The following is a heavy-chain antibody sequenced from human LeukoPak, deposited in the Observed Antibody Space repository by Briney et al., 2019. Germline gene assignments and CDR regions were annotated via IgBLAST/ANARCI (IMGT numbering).Heavy chain of an antibody. CDR3: ARGAHYYYGSGSYYSFDY. J-gene: IGHJ4*02. CDR2: INHSGST. CDR1: GGSFSGYY. Sequence: SETLSLTCAVYGGSFSGYYWSWIRQPPGKGLEWIGEINHSGSTNYNPSLKSRVTISVDTSKNQFSLKLSSVTAADTAVYYCARGAHYYYGSGSYYSFDYWGRGTLVTVSS. D-gene: IGHD3-10*01. V-gene: IGHV4-34*01.